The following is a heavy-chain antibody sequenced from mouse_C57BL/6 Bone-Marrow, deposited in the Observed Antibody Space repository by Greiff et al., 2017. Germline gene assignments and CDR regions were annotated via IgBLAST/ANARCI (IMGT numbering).Heavy chain of an antibody. V-gene: IGHV1-15*01. CDR3: TRDFYDYDHC. Sequence: QVQLKQSGAELVRPGASVTLSCKASGYTFTDYEMHWVKQTPVHGLEWIGAIDPETGGTAYNQKFKGKAILTADKSSSTAYMGLSSLTSEDSAVYYCTRDFYDYDHCRGQGTTLTVSS. D-gene: IGHD2-4*01. J-gene: IGHJ2*01. CDR2: IDPETGGT. CDR1: GYTFTDYE.